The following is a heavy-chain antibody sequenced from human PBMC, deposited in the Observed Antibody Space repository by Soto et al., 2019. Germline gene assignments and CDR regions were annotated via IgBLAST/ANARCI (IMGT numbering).Heavy chain of an antibody. J-gene: IGHJ6*02. D-gene: IGHD3-3*01. V-gene: IGHV1-24*01. CDR3: ATGRHYDFWRGMDV. Sequence: ASVKVSCKVSGDTLTELSMHWVRQAPGKGLEGMGGFDPEDGETIYAQKFQGRVTMTEDTSTDTAYMELSSLRSEDTAVYYCATGRHYDFWRGMDVWGQGTTVTVSS. CDR1: GDTLTELS. CDR2: FDPEDGET.